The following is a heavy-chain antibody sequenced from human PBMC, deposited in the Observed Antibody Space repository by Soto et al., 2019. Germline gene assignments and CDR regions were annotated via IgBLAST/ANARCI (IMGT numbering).Heavy chain of an antibody. CDR3: AREGLYGSGSYYRTALDY. Sequence: QVQLVQSGAEVKKPGSSVKVSCKASGGTFSSYAISWVRQAPGQGLEWMGGIIPIFGTGNYAQKFQGRVTITADESTSTADMELSSLRSEDTAVYFCAREGLYGSGSYYRTALDYWGQGTLVTVSS. D-gene: IGHD3-10*01. CDR1: GGTFSSYA. CDR2: IIPIFGTG. V-gene: IGHV1-69*01. J-gene: IGHJ4*02.